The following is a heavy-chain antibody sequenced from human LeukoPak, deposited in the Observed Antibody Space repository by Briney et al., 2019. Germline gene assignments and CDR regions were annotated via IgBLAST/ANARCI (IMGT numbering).Heavy chain of an antibody. CDR3: ARDPLLIFGVVSDY. CDR2: IIPILGIA. V-gene: IGHV1-69*04. Sequence: GASVKVSCKASGGTFSSYTISWVRQAPGQGLEWMGRIIPILGIANYAQKFQGRVTITADKSTSTAYMELSSLRSEDTAVYYCARDPLLIFGVVSDYWGQGTLVTVSS. D-gene: IGHD3-3*01. J-gene: IGHJ4*02. CDR1: GGTFSSYT.